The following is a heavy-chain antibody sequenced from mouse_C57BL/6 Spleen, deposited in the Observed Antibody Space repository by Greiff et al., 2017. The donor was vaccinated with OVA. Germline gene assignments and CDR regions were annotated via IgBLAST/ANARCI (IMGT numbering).Heavy chain of an antibody. Sequence: QVQLKESGPGLVQPSQSLSITCTVSGFSLTSYGVHWVRQSPGKGLEWLGVIWSCGSTDYNAAFISRLSISKDNSKSQVFFKMNSLQADDTAIYYCARSPYGNYLRMDYWGQGTSVTVSS. CDR2: IWSCGST. J-gene: IGHJ4*01. V-gene: IGHV2-2*01. D-gene: IGHD2-1*01. CDR3: ARSPYGNYLRMDY. CDR1: GFSLTSYG.